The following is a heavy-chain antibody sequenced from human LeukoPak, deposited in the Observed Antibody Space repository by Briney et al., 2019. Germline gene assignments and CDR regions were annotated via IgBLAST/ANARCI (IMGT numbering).Heavy chain of an antibody. J-gene: IGHJ3*02. CDR2: IYYSGST. D-gene: IGHD3-10*01. V-gene: IGHV4-31*03. Sequence: SETLSLTCTVSGGSISSGGYYWSWIRQHPGKGLEWIGYIYYSGSTYYNPSLKSRVTISVDTSKNQFSLKLSSVTAADTAVYYCASRYGSGFDAFDIWGQGTMVTVSS. CDR3: ASRYGSGFDAFDI. CDR1: GGSISSGGYY.